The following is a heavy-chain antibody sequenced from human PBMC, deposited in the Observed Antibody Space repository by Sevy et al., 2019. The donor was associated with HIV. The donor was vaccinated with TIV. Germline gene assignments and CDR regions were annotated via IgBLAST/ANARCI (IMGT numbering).Heavy chain of an antibody. CDR1: GFPFSSYA. Sequence: GGSLRLSSAASGFPFSSYAMSWVRQAPGKGLEWVSAIGGSGVSTYYADSVKGRFTISRDNSKNTLYLQMNSLRAEDTAVYYCAKDRAAMVGDAFDIWGQGTMVTVSS. CDR2: IGGSGVST. CDR3: AKDRAAMVGDAFDI. J-gene: IGHJ3*02. D-gene: IGHD5-18*01. V-gene: IGHV3-23*01.